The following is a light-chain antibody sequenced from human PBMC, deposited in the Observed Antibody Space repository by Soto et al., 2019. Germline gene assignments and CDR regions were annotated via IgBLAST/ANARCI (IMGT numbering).Light chain of an antibody. CDR1: SSNIGSSD. CDR3: AAWDDRLSAVV. CDR2: SNN. Sequence: QSVLTQPPSASVTPGQRVTISWSGSSSNIGSSDVYWYQQLPGTAPKLLIYSNNQRPSVVPDRFSGSKTGTSAYLAISGLRSEDGADYYCAAWDDRLSAVVFGGGTKLTAL. J-gene: IGLJ2*01. V-gene: IGLV1-47*02.